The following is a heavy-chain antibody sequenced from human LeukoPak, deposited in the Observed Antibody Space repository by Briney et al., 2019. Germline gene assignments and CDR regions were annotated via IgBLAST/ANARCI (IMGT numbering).Heavy chain of an antibody. CDR2: IWYDGSNK. D-gene: IGHD1-26*01. Sequence: GGSLRLSCAASGFTFSSYGMHWVRQAPGKGLEWVAVIWYDGSNKYYADSVKGRFTISRDNSKNTLYLQMNSLRAEDTAVYCCARDLDSGSYPPGLDYWGQGTLVTVSS. CDR1: GFTFSSYG. V-gene: IGHV3-33*01. J-gene: IGHJ4*02. CDR3: ARDLDSGSYPPGLDY.